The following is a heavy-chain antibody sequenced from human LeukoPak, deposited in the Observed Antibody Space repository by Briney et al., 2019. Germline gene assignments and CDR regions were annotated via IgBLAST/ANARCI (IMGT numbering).Heavy chain of an antibody. Sequence: GGSLRLSCAASGVTSSSYAMSWVRQAPGKGLEWGSGISGSGGSPYYADSVKGRFTISRDNSKNTLYLQMNSLRAEDTAVYYCATGPRVWDWFDPWGQGTLVTVSS. CDR2: ISGSGGSP. CDR3: ATGPRVWDWFDP. V-gene: IGHV3-23*01. CDR1: GVTSSSYA. J-gene: IGHJ5*02. D-gene: IGHD1-26*01.